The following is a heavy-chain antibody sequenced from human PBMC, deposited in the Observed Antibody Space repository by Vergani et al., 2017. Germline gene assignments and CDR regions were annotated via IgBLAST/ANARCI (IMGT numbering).Heavy chain of an antibody. J-gene: IGHJ4*02. Sequence: EVDLVESGGGLAQPGGSLRLSCEASGITFWKFGMHWVRQGPGKGLEWVSAIGTAGDTYYPGSVKGRFTISRENAKNSLYLQMNSLRAGDTAIYYCARGYCTNSICRGKVDSWGQGTLVTVSS. D-gene: IGHD2-8*01. CDR1: GITFWKFG. CDR2: IGTAGDT. V-gene: IGHV3-13*01. CDR3: ARGYCTNSICRGKVDS.